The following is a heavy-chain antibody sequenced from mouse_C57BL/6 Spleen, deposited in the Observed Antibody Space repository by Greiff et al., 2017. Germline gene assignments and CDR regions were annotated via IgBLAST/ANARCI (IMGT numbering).Heavy chain of an antibody. D-gene: IGHD2-4*01. CDR3: ARNFLSMITYAMDY. CDR2: IWWGGST. CDR1: GFSLTSYG. V-gene: IGHV2-2*01. J-gene: IGHJ4*01. Sequence: QVQLKESGPGLVQPSQRLSITCPVSGFSLTSYGVHWVRQSPGKGLEWLGVIWWGGSTDYNAAFISRLSISKDNSKSQVFFKMNRLPADDTAIYSCARNFLSMITYAMDYWGQGTSVTVSS.